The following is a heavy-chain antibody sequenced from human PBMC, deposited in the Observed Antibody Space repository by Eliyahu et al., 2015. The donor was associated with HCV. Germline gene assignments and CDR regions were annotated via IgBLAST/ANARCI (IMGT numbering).Heavy chain of an antibody. CDR2: ITSSSNSI. D-gene: IGHD5-18*01. CDR3: ARDGAPATVGYTPGGWFDP. Sequence: EVQLVESGGGIVQSGGSLXLSCAASGFTFTDFTMTWVRQAPGKGLEWLSTITSSSNSIFXADSVKGRFTISRDSAKNSVSLQMKSLTAEDTGVYYCARDGAPATVGYTPGGWFDPWGQGTLVTVSS. J-gene: IGHJ5*02. V-gene: IGHV3-48*01. CDR1: GFTFTDFT.